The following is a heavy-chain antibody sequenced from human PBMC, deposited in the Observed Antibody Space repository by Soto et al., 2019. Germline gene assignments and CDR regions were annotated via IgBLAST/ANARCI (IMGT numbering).Heavy chain of an antibody. J-gene: IGHJ4*02. D-gene: IGHD1-1*01. Sequence: SETLSLTCAVSGDSITSNNWWSWVRQAPGKGLEWIGEIYHSGATTYNPSLKNRATISVDPSKNHFSLKLTSVTAADTAVYLCARDLGTGTDYWGRGTLVTVSS. CDR3: ARDLGTGTDY. CDR1: GDSITSNNW. V-gene: IGHV4-4*02. CDR2: IYHSGAT.